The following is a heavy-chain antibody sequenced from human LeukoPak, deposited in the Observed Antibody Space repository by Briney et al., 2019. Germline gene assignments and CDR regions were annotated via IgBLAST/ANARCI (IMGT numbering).Heavy chain of an antibody. D-gene: IGHD2-15*01. CDR2: INGGAYST. J-gene: IGHJ4*02. V-gene: IGHV3-23*01. CDR1: GFTFSSYA. Sequence: GGSLRLSCAASGFTFSSYAMTWVRQAPGKGLEWISAINGGAYSTSYADSVKGRFTISRDNSKNTLYLQMNSLRAEDTAVYYCARHYCSGGSCYYFDYWGQGTLVTVSS. CDR3: ARHYCSGGSCYYFDY.